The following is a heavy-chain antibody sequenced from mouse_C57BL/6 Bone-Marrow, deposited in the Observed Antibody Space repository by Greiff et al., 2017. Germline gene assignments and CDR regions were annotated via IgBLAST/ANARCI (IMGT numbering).Heavy chain of an antibody. J-gene: IGHJ3*01. CDR2: IYPGGGYT. CDR1: GYTFTNYW. Sequence: QVQLQQSGAELVRPGTSVKMSCKASGYTFTNYWIGWAKQRPGHGLEWIGDIYPGGGYTNYNEKFKGKATLTADKSSSTAYMQFSSLTSEDSASYYCAREGLRRGGFAYWGQGTLVTVSA. CDR3: AREGLRRGGFAY. V-gene: IGHV1-63*01. D-gene: IGHD2-4*01.